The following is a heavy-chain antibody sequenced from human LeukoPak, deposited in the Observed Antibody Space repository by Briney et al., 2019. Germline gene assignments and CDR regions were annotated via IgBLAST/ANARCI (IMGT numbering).Heavy chain of an antibody. V-gene: IGHV3-33*01. J-gene: IGHJ4*02. Sequence: PGGSLRLSCAASGFSFNDYGMHWVRQAPGKGLEWVAVIWQDGSNKHYADSVKGRFTISRDKSKNTLYLQMGSLRAEDMAVYYCARVVGATRTHFDYWGQGTLVTVSS. D-gene: IGHD1-26*01. CDR2: IWQDGSNK. CDR3: ARVVGATRTHFDY. CDR1: GFSFNDYG.